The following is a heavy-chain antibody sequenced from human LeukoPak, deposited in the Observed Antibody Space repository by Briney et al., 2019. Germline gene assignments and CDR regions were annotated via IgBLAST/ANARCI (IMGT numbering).Heavy chain of an antibody. Sequence: GGSLRLSCAASGFTFSSYSMNWVRQAPGKGLEWVSSISSSSSYIYYADSVKGRFTISRDNAKNSLYLQMNSLRAEDTAVYYCARDRNQLLYFYYYYYMDVWGKGTTVTVSS. CDR2: ISSSSSYI. CDR1: GFTFSSYS. J-gene: IGHJ6*03. CDR3: ARDRNQLLYFYYYYYMDV. D-gene: IGHD2-2*02. V-gene: IGHV3-21*01.